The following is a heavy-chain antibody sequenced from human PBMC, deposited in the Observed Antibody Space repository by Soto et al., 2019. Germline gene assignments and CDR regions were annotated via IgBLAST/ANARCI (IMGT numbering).Heavy chain of an antibody. V-gene: IGHV2-5*05. J-gene: IGHJ5*02. Sequence: QITLKASGPTLVRPTQTLTLTCTFSGFSLSTTGVGVGWIRQPPGKALEWLALIYWDDDKPYGPSLKSSPTITKDTSKNEVILPRTNRASVDAATYCWPHILLDYGFGRERANYFDPCGQGTLVTVSS. D-gene: IGHD3-10*01. CDR1: GFSLSTTGVG. CDR2: IYWDDDK. CDR3: PHILLDYGFGRERANYFDP.